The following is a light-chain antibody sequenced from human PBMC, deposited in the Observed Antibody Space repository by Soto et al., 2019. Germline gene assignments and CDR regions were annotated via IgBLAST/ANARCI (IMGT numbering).Light chain of an antibody. J-gene: IGLJ3*02. CDR3: QSYDSSNHGV. Sequence: NFMLTQPHSVSESPGKTVTISCTRSSGSIACNYVQWYQQRPGSAPTTVIYEDNQRPSGVPDRFSGSIDSSSNSASLTISGLKTEDEADYYCQSYDSSNHGVFGGGTKVTVL. V-gene: IGLV6-57*03. CDR2: EDN. CDR1: SGSIACNY.